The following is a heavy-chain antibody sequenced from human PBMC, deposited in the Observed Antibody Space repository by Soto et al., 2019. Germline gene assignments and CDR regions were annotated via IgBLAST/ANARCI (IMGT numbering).Heavy chain of an antibody. CDR2: IKQDGSEK. D-gene: IGHD3-9*01. Sequence: GGSLRLSCAASGFTFSSYWMSWVRQAPGKGLEWVANIKQDGSEKYYVDSVKGRFTISADKSISTAYLQWSSLKASDTAMYYCARHRADYDILTYEPYGMDVWGQGTTVTVSS. CDR3: ARHRADYDILTYEPYGMDV. J-gene: IGHJ6*02. CDR1: GFTFSSYW. V-gene: IGHV3-7*03.